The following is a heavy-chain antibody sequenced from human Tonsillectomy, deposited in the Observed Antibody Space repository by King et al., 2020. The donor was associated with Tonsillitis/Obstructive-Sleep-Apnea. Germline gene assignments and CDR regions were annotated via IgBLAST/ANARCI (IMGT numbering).Heavy chain of an antibody. J-gene: IGHJ4*02. CDR3: TTDGYPYGNYFDY. CDR2: IKSKTDGGTT. V-gene: IGHV3-15*01. D-gene: IGHD3-10*01. CDR1: GFTFSNAW. Sequence: QLVQSGGGLVKPGGSLRLSCAASGFTFSNAWMSWVRQAPGKGLEWVGRIKSKTDGGTTDYAAPVKGRFTISRDDSKNTQYLQMNSLKTEDTAVYYCTTDGYPYGNYFDYWGQGTLVTVSS.